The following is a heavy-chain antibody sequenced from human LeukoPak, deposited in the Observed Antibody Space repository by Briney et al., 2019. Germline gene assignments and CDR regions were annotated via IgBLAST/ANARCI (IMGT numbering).Heavy chain of an antibody. CDR3: ARDLCSSTSCYTFDY. CDR2: IYTSGST. J-gene: IGHJ4*02. D-gene: IGHD2-2*02. CDR1: GGSISSYY. V-gene: IGHV4-4*07. Sequence: SETLSLTCTVSGGSISSYYWSWIRQPAGKGLEWIGRIYTSGSTNYNPSLKSRVTMSVDTSKNQFSLKLNSVTAADTAVYYCARDLCSSTSCYTFDYWGQGTLVTVSS.